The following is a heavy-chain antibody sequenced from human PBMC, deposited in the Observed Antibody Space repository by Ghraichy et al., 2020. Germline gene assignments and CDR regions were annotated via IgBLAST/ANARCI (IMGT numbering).Heavy chain of an antibody. J-gene: IGHJ4*02. V-gene: IGHV3-30-3*01. CDR2: ISYDGNKK. D-gene: IGHD3-10*01. CDR1: GFTFSIYA. Sequence: GGSLRLSCTASGFTFSIYAMHWVRQAPGKGLEWVAIISYDGNKKYYADSVKGRFTISRDNSKNTLYLQMNSLRPEDTAVYYCARDPEYYGSGTYYSDNWGQGTLVTVSS. CDR3: ARDPEYYGSGTYYSDN.